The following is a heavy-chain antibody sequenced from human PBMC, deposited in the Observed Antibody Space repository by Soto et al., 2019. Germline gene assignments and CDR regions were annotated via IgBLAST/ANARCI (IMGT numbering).Heavy chain of an antibody. J-gene: IGHJ6*03. Sequence: VQLVESGGGVVQPGRSLRLSCAASGFTFSNAWMSWVRQAPGKGLEWVGRIKSKTDGGTTDYAAPVKGRFTISRDDSKNTLYLQMNSLNTEDTDVYYCTTELQYYDFGSGVLGYYYMDVWGKGTTVTVSS. V-gene: IGHV3-15*01. CDR2: IKSKTDGGTT. D-gene: IGHD3-3*01. CDR1: GFTFSNAW. CDR3: TTELQYYDFGSGVLGYYYMDV.